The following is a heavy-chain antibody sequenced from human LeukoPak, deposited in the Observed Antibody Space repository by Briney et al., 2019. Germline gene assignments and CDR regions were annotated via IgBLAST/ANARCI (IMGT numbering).Heavy chain of an antibody. V-gene: IGHV4-34*01. CDR1: GGSFSGYY. CDR3: ARDVGARLPGY. Sequence: SETLSLTCAVYGGSFSGYYWSWIRQPPGKGLEWIGEIYHSGSTNYNPSLKSRVTISVDKSKNQFSLKLSSVTAADTAVYYCARDVGARLPGYWGQGTLVIVSS. D-gene: IGHD6-6*01. CDR2: IYHSGST. J-gene: IGHJ4*02.